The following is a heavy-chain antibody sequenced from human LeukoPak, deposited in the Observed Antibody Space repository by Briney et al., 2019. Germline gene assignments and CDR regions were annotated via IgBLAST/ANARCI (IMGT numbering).Heavy chain of an antibody. CDR1: GGSISSYY. J-gene: IGHJ4*02. D-gene: IGHD5-12*01. V-gene: IGHV4-59*08. Sequence: SETLSLTCTVSGGSISSYYWSWIRQPPGKGLEWIGYIYYSGSTNYNPSLKSRVTISVDTSKNQFSLKLSSVTAADTAVYYCARQGGATILDYWGQGTLVTVSS. CDR2: IYYSGST. CDR3: ARQGGATILDY.